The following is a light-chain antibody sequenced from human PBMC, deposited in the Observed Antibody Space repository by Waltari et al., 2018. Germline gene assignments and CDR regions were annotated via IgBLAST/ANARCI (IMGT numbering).Light chain of an antibody. CDR1: QSIGRY. V-gene: IGKV3-20*01. CDR2: GAS. Sequence: EIVLTQSLGPLSLSAGERATLSCRASQSIGRYLVWYQQKPGQAPRLLIYGASSRAAGIPDRFSGSGSGTDFSLTISRLEPEDFAVYYCQNHERLPAVFGQGTKVEIK. CDR3: QNHERLPAV. J-gene: IGKJ1*01.